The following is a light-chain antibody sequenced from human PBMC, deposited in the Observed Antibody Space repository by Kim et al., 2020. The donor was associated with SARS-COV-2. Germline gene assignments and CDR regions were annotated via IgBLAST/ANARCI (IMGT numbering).Light chain of an antibody. V-gene: IGLV10-54*01. J-gene: IGLJ2*01. CDR1: GNNVGNRG. CDR2: RNN. Sequence: RQTATLTCTGDGNNVGNRGAAWLQQHQGHPPKLLSYRNNNRPSGISERFSASRSGNTASLTIIGRQPEDEADYFCSTWDSSLSAVVFGGGTQLTVL. CDR3: STWDSSLSAVV.